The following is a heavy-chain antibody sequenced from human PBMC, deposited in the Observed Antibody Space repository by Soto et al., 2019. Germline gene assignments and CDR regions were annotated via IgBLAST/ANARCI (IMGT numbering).Heavy chain of an antibody. CDR3: AREGCSGGSCFLDY. Sequence: QVQLVESGGGVVQPGRSLRLSCAASGFTFSSYGMHWVRQAPGKGLEWVAVIWYDGSNKYYADSVKGRFTISRDNSKNTLYLQMNSLRAEDTAVYYCAREGCSGGSCFLDYWGQGTLVTVSS. CDR1: GFTFSSYG. CDR2: IWYDGSNK. D-gene: IGHD2-15*01. V-gene: IGHV3-33*01. J-gene: IGHJ4*02.